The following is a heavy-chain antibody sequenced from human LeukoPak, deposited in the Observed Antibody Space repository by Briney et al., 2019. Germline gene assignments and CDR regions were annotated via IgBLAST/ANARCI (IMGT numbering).Heavy chain of an antibody. J-gene: IGHJ4*02. V-gene: IGHV3-23*01. D-gene: IGHD3-9*01. CDR1: GFTFSRYA. CDR2: ISCSCCRK. CDR3: AKDEIYDILTVHRYHYFDS. Sequence: GGALRLSCAASGFTFSRYALSWVRQAPGKGLDWVSAISCSCCRKYYADSVKGRFTISRDNSKNTLYLQMNSLRAEDTAVYYCAKDEIYDILTVHRYHYFDSWGQGTLVTVSS.